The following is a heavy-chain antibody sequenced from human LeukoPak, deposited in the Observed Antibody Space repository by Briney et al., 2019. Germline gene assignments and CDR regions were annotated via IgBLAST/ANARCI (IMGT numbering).Heavy chain of an antibody. CDR1: GYTFTGYY. CDR2: INPNGGGT. V-gene: IGHV1-2*06. J-gene: IGHJ4*02. Sequence: ASVKVPCKASGYTFTGYYMHWVRQAPEQGLEWMGRINPNGGGTNYAQKFQGRVTMTRDTSISTAYMELSRLRSDDTAVYYCARDRAEYGGNSLGYWGQGTLVTVSS. D-gene: IGHD4-23*01. CDR3: ARDRAEYGGNSLGY.